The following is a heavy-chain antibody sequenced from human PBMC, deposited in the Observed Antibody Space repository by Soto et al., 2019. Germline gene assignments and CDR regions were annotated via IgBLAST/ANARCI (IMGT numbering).Heavy chain of an antibody. J-gene: IGHJ4*02. CDR3: ASERGSPYFDY. CDR1: GFPLTDYG. D-gene: IGHD1-26*01. Sequence: QVQLVESGGGVVQPGKSLRLSCDVSGFPLTDYGMHWVRQAPGKGLEWVAVIWFDESRKYYADSVKGRFTISRDTSKNTVYLQMNSMRVEDTPVYYCASERGSPYFDYWGQGTLVTVSS. V-gene: IGHV3-33*01. CDR2: IWFDESRK.